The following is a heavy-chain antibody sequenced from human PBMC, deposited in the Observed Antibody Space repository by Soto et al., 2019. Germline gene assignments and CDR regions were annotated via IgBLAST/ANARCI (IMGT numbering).Heavy chain of an antibody. CDR3: ARYDANLYYYDRSGPHAFDI. J-gene: IGHJ3*02. CDR2: IIPIFGTA. D-gene: IGHD3-22*01. Sequence: SVKVSCKASGGTFSSYAISWVRQAPGQGLEWMGGIIPIFGTANYAQKFQGRVTITADESTSTAYMELSSLRSEGTAVYYCARYDANLYYYDRSGPHAFDIWGQGTMVTV. V-gene: IGHV1-69*13. CDR1: GGTFSSYA.